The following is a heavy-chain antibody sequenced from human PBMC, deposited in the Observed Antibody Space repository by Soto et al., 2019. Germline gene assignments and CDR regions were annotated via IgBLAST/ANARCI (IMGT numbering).Heavy chain of an antibody. Sequence: QVRLVESGGGVVQPGRSPRLSCAASGFTFNIYAMHWVRQAPGKGLEWVAVISHDGTSRYYADSVKGRVTISRDNSKSMVFVQMNSLGVEDTAVYYCVRSSGVPTPDFAYWGQGTLVTVSS. D-gene: IGHD3-10*01. CDR2: ISHDGTSR. CDR1: GFTFNIYA. J-gene: IGHJ4*02. CDR3: VRSSGVPTPDFAY. V-gene: IGHV3-30-3*01.